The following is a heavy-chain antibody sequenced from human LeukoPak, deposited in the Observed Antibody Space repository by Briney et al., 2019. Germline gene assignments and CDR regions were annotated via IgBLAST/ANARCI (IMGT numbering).Heavy chain of an antibody. CDR1: GGSISSYY. V-gene: IGHV4-59*01. Sequence: PSETLSLTCTVSGGSISSYYWSWIRQPPRKGLEWIGYIYYSGSTNYNPSLKSRVTISVDTSKNQFSLKLSSVTAADTAVYYCARVSTMVRGVILYYYGMDVWGQGTTVTVSS. J-gene: IGHJ6*02. CDR2: IYYSGST. D-gene: IGHD3-10*01. CDR3: ARVSTMVRGVILYYYGMDV.